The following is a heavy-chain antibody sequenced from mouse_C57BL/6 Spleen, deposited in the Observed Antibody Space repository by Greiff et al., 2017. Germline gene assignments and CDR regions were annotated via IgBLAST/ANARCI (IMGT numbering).Heavy chain of an antibody. CDR1: GFTFSDAW. D-gene: IGHD1-1*01. V-gene: IGHV6-6*01. J-gene: IGHJ2*01. CDR2: IRNKANNHAT. Sequence: EVQLVESGGGLVQPGGSMKLSCAASGFTFSDAWMDWVRQSPEKGLEWVAEIRNKANNHATYYAESVKGRFTISRDDSKSSVYLQMTSLRAEDTGIYYCTRPVVATRDYFDYWGQGTTLTVSS. CDR3: TRPVVATRDYFDY.